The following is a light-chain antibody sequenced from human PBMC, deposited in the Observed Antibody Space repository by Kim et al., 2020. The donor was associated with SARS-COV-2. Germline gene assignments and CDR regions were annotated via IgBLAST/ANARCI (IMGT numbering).Light chain of an antibody. V-gene: IGKV1-39*01. Sequence: QMTQSPSSLSASVGDRVTITCRASQTIRRYLNWYQQKPGKAPKVLIYTASGLQSGFPSRFSGSGSGTDFTLTISSLEPEDSAFYYCQQSYSDPFTFGQGTKLEI. J-gene: IGKJ2*01. CDR2: TAS. CDR1: QTIRRY. CDR3: QQSYSDPFT.